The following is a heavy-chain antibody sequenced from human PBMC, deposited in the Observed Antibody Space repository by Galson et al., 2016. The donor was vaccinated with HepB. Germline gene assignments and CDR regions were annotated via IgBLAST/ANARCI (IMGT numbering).Heavy chain of an antibody. D-gene: IGHD6-13*01. CDR1: GDSMTGYY. J-gene: IGHJ4*02. V-gene: IGHV4-59*01. CDR2: IYNSEYT. Sequence: SETLSLTCTVSGDSMTGYYWSWIRQPRGKGLEWIGYIYNSEYTKYNPSLTSRVTISVDTSKNQFTLRLNSVTAADSAVYYCARNGGSSWQYYFDYWGQGNLVTVSS. CDR3: ARNGGSSWQYYFDY.